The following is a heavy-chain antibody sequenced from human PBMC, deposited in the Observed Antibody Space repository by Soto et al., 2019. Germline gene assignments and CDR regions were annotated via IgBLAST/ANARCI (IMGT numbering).Heavy chain of an antibody. V-gene: IGHV1-18*01. CDR3: ARGPNPYYFDY. CDR1: GYTFTSYG. CDR2: INAYNGNT. J-gene: IGHJ4*02. Sequence: GASVKVSCKASGYTFTSYGISWVRQAPGQRLEWMGWINAYNGNTKYSQKFQGRVTITRDTSASTAYMELSSLRSEDTAVYYCARGPNPYYFDYWGQGTLVTVSS.